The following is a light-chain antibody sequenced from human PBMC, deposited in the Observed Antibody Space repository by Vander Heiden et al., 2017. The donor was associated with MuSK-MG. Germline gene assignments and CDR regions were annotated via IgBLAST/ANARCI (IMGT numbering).Light chain of an antibody. V-gene: IGKV3-20*01. CDR2: GAS. Sequence: EIVVTQSPGTLSLSPGESATLSCRASQSVGSSNLAWYQQKPGQGPRLLIFGASNRATGIPDRFSGSGSGTDFTLTISRLEPEDFAVYYCQQYGSSPLTFGAGTKVEIK. CDR3: QQYGSSPLT. J-gene: IGKJ4*01. CDR1: QSVGSSN.